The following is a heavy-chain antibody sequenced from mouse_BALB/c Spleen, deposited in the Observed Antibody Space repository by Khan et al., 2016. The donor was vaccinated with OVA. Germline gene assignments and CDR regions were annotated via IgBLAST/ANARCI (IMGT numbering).Heavy chain of an antibody. D-gene: IGHD1-1*01. V-gene: IGHV5-17*02. Sequence: VESGGGLVQPGGSRKLSCAASGFTFSSYGMHWVRQAPEKGLEWVAYLRGDSSTIYYTDTVKGRFTISRDNPKNTLSLQMTSRMAEDTAMYYCATSYYYGYYFDYWGPGTTLTVSS. CDR2: LRGDSSTI. J-gene: IGHJ2*01. CDR3: ATSYYYGYYFDY. CDR1: GFTFSSYG.